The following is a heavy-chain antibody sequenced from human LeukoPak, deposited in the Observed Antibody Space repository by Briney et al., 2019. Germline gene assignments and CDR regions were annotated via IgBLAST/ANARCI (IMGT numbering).Heavy chain of an antibody. D-gene: IGHD4-11*01. Sequence: PSETLSLTCAVYDGSFTGYFWNWLRQSPGKGLEWIGEINHRGSTNYNPSLKSRLTISVDTSKNQSSLRLTSVTAADTGVYFCARDPTTVMTVPWYFDTWGQGTLVTVSS. CDR3: ARDPTTVMTVPWYFDT. CDR2: INHRGST. V-gene: IGHV4-34*01. CDR1: DGSFTGYF. J-gene: IGHJ4*02.